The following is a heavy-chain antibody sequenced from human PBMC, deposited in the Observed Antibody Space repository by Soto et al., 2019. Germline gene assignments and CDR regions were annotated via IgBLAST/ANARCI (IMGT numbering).Heavy chain of an antibody. CDR2: MNPNSGNT. V-gene: IGHV1-8*01. D-gene: IGHD3-9*01. CDR1: GYTFTSYD. Sequence: ASVKVSCKASGYTFTSYDINLVRQATGQGLEWMGWMNPNSGNTGYAQKFQGRVTMTRNTSISTAYMELSSLRSEDTAVYYCASTNRLASTDGDAFDIWGQGTMVTVSS. J-gene: IGHJ3*02. CDR3: ASTNRLASTDGDAFDI.